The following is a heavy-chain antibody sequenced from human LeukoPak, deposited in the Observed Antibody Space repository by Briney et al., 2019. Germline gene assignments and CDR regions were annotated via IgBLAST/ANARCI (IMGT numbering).Heavy chain of an antibody. Sequence: GGSLRLSCAASGFLFSNYWMHWVRQAPGKGLVWVSRINTDGLMTSYADSVKGRFTISRDNAKNTMYLEMNSLRVEDTAVYYCVRVLKPFGTPPLNIPMAFWGQGTLVTVSS. J-gene: IGHJ4*02. CDR2: INTDGLMT. D-gene: IGHD1-14*01. CDR3: VRVLKPFGTPPLNIPMAF. CDR1: GFLFSNYW. V-gene: IGHV3-74*01.